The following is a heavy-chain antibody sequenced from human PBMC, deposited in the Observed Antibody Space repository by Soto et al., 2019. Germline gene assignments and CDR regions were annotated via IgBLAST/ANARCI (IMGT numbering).Heavy chain of an antibody. CDR1: GGSISSGGYS. J-gene: IGHJ4*02. CDR3: ARGQVVAAQH. CDR2: IYHSGST. V-gene: IGHV4-30-2*01. Sequence: TLSXTCAVSGGSISSGGYSWSWIRQPPGKGLEWIGYIYHSGSTYYNPSLKSRVTISVDRSKNQFSLKLSSVTAADTAVYYCARGQVVAAQHWGQGTLVTVSS. D-gene: IGHD2-15*01.